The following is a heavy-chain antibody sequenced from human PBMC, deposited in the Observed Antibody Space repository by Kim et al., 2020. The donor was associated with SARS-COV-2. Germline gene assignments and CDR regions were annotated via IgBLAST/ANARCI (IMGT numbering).Heavy chain of an antibody. CDR1: GGSFSGYY. Sequence: SETLSLTCAVYGGSFSGYYWSWIRQPPGKGLEWIGEINHSGSTNYNPSLKSRVTISVDTSKNQFSLKLSSVTAADTAVYYCARRGAGPSIVLVVYGRNRYYFDYWGQGTLVTVSS. J-gene: IGHJ4*02. D-gene: IGHD2-8*02. V-gene: IGHV4-34*01. CDR2: INHSGST. CDR3: ARRGAGPSIVLVVYGRNRYYFDY.